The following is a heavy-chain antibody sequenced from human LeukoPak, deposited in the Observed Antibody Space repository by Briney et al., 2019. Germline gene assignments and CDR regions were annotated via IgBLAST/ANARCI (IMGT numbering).Heavy chain of an antibody. Sequence: GGSLRLSCAASGFTFSSYWMTWVRQAPGKGLEWVANIKQDGSEKYYADSVKGRFTIFRDNAKNSLFLQMNSLRAEDTAVYYCARDRHDYTHYFDYWGQGTLVTVSS. D-gene: IGHD4-11*01. J-gene: IGHJ4*02. V-gene: IGHV3-7*01. CDR2: IKQDGSEK. CDR1: GFTFSSYW. CDR3: ARDRHDYTHYFDY.